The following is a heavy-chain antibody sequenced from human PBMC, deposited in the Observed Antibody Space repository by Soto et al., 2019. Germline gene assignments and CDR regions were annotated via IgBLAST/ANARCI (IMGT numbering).Heavy chain of an antibody. CDR2: IDPTDSYT. CDR3: ARGGPQVVHNWVDP. J-gene: IGHJ5*02. D-gene: IGHD2-15*01. Sequence: GESLKISCKGSAYTFTSYWINWVRQMPGKGLEWMGRIDPTDSYTNYNPSFQGHVTISADKSLSTAYLQWDSLRASDTATYYCARGGPQVVHNWVDPWGQGTLVT. CDR1: AYTFTSYW. V-gene: IGHV5-10-1*01.